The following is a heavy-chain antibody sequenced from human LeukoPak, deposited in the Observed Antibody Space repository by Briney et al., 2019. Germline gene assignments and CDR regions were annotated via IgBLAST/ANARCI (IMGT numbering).Heavy chain of an antibody. D-gene: IGHD3-16*01. Sequence: PGGSLRLSCAASGFSFSSHDMSWVRQAPGKGLEWVAVISYDGSNKYYADSVKGRFTISRDNSKNTLYLQMTSLRAEDTAVFYCAKGTTDYDASNPLDFWGQGTLVTVSS. CDR3: AKGTTDYDASNPLDF. J-gene: IGHJ4*02. CDR1: GFSFSSHD. CDR2: ISYDGSNK. V-gene: IGHV3-30*18.